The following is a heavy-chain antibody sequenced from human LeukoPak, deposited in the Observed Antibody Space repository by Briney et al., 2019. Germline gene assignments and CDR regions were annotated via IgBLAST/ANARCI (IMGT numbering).Heavy chain of an antibody. Sequence: SETLSLTCTVSGGSISSHYWSWIRQPPGKGLEWIGYIYYSGSTSYNPSLKSRVTISVDTSKNQFSLKLSSVTAADTAVYYCAREEIADYGGNPSYAFDIWGQGTMVTVSS. CDR1: GGSISSHY. D-gene: IGHD4-23*01. V-gene: IGHV4-59*11. CDR3: AREEIADYGGNPSYAFDI. J-gene: IGHJ3*02. CDR2: IYYSGST.